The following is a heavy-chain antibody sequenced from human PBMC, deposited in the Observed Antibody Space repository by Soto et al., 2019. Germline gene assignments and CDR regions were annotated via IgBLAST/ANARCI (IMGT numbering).Heavy chain of an antibody. CDR1: GGSFSGYY. D-gene: IGHD2-2*01. CDR2: INHSGST. V-gene: IGHV4-34*01. CDR3: AGGLDPHDIVVVPAARVYIWFDP. J-gene: IGHJ5*02. Sequence: QVQLQQWGAGLLKPSETLSLTCAVYGGSFSGYYWSWIRQPPGKGLEWIGEINHSGSTNYNPSLRSRDPLPVNRSKTQFPLRRSFVTAADRAVYSCAGGLDPHDIVVVPAARVYIWFDPWGQGTRVPVPS.